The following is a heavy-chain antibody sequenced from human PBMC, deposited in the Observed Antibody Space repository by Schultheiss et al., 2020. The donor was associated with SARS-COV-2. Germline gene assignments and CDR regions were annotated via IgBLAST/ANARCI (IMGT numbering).Heavy chain of an antibody. Sequence: SQTLSLTCTVSGGSISSGGYYWSWIRQHPGKGLEWIGYIYYSGSTNYNPSLKSRVTISIDTSKNQFSLKLRSVTAADTAVYYCARNGGSPYYDIWSGLNSAVWFDPWGQGTLVTVSS. V-gene: IGHV4-31*03. CDR2: IYYSGST. CDR3: ARNGGSPYYDIWSGLNSAVWFDP. D-gene: IGHD3-3*01. CDR1: GGSISSGGYY. J-gene: IGHJ5*02.